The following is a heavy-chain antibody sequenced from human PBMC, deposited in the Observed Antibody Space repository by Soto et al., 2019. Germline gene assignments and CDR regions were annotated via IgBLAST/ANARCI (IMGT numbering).Heavy chain of an antibody. CDR3: ARHSLGYCSGGRCSDAFVI. Sequence: QLQLQESGPGLVKPSETLSLTCTVSGGSISSSSYYWGWIRQPPGKGLEWIGSIYYSGSTYYNPSLTSRVTITVATSKNQCTLQISSGTPAYPAVYYCARHSLGYCSGGRCSDAFVIWGQGTMVTVSS. J-gene: IGHJ3*02. CDR1: GGSISSSSYY. CDR2: IYYSGST. D-gene: IGHD2-15*01. V-gene: IGHV4-39*01.